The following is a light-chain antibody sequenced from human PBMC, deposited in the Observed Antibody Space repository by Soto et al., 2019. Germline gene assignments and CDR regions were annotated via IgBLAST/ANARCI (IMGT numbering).Light chain of an antibody. J-gene: IGKJ5*01. CDR3: QQRSNWPPT. CDR2: GAS. V-gene: IGKV3-11*01. Sequence: EVVLTQTPVTLSVSPGERATLSCRASQSVSNNLAWYQQKPGQAPRLLIHGASTRATGIPARFSGSGSGTDFTLTISSLEPEDFAVYYCQQRSNWPPTFGQGTRLEIK. CDR1: QSVSNN.